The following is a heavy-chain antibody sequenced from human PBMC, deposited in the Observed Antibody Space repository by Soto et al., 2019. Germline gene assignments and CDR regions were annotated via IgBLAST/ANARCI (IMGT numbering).Heavy chain of an antibody. CDR1: GFSFSDFG. D-gene: IGHD3-10*01. Sequence: PGGSLRLSCATSGFSFSDFGIHWVRQAPGXGVGXXXIXWXXXSXXXXAGSVKGRITISRDNSKNTMFLHMTSMGAEDTAMYYCAAGEPHHFRGQGTLVTVSS. CDR3: AAGEPHHF. J-gene: IGHJ4*02. V-gene: IGHV3-33*01. CDR2: XWXXXSXX.